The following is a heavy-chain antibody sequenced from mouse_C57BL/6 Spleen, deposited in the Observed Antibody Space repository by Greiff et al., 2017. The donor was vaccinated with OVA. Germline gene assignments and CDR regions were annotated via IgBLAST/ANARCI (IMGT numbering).Heavy chain of an antibody. CDR1: GYTFTSYW. J-gene: IGHJ3*01. CDR2: IDPSDSYT. CDR3: ARVYGNRRDWFAY. V-gene: IGHV1-59*01. Sequence: QVQLQQPGAELVRPGTSVKLSCKASGYTFTSYWMHWVKQRPGQGLEWIGVIDPSDSYTNYNQKFKGKATLTVDTSSSTAYMQLSSLTSEDSAVYDCARVYGNRRDWFAYWGQGTLVTVSA. D-gene: IGHD2-1*01.